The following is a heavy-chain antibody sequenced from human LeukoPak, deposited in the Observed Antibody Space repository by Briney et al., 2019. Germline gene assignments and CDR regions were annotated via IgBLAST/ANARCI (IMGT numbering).Heavy chain of an antibody. CDR3: ARIRITMIVVVG. Sequence: SETLSLTCTVSGYSIRQGFQWGWIRQPPGKGLEWMGSINYSGNTYNNPSLKSRVTISVDTSKNQFSLKLSSVTAADTAVYYCARIRITMIVVVGWGQGTLVTVSS. D-gene: IGHD3-22*01. CDR2: INYSGNT. J-gene: IGHJ4*02. CDR1: GYSIRQGFQ. V-gene: IGHV4-38-2*02.